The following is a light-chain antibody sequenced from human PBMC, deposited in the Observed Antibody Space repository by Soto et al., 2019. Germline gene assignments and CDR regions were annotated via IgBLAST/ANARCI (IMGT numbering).Light chain of an antibody. Sequence: EIVLTQSPATLSLSPGERATLSCRASQSVSSYLAWFQQKPGQAPRLLSYDASNRATGIPARFSGSGSGTDLAITINSLELEDFAVYYCQQRSNWPALTFGGGTKVEIK. CDR3: QQRSNWPALT. J-gene: IGKJ4*02. CDR2: DAS. V-gene: IGKV3-11*01. CDR1: QSVSSY.